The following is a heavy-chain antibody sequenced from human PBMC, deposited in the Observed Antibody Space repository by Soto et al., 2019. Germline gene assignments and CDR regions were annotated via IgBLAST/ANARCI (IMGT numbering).Heavy chain of an antibody. CDR3: AIHLWFGESVFDP. V-gene: IGHV3-23*01. CDR2: IRGRAGNA. D-gene: IGHD3-10*01. Sequence: VQLLESGGGLVQPGGSLSLSCAGTGFTFSSYGMSWVRQAPGKGLEWVSTIRGRAGNANYADSVKGRFTISRDDSTKTVHLQMNSLRPDDTAVYYCAIHLWFGESVFDPWGQGNLVVVSS. J-gene: IGHJ5*02. CDR1: GFTFSSYG.